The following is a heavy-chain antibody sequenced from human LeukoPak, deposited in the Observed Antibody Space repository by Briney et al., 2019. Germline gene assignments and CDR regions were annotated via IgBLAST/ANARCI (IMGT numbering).Heavy chain of an antibody. CDR1: GYRFTSYW. CDR2: IYPGDSDT. V-gene: IGHV5-51*01. J-gene: IGHJ4*02. CDR3: ARIPVDYYDSSGYSIYFDY. Sequence: GESLKISCKGSGYRFTSYWIGWVRQMPGKGLEWMGIIYPGDSDTRYSPSFQGQVTISADKSISTAYLQWSSLKASDTAMYYCARIPVDYYDSSGYSIYFDYWGQGTLVTVSS. D-gene: IGHD3-22*01.